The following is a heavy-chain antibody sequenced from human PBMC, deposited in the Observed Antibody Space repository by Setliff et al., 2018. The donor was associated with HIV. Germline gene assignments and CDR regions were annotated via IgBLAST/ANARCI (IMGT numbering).Heavy chain of an antibody. D-gene: IGHD4-17*01. V-gene: IGHV4-39*07. CDR2: IYYSGGT. J-gene: IGHJ4*02. CDR3: ARDGPQTYGDYERYYFDY. CDR1: GDPMSSTSYY. Sequence: SETLSLTCTVSGDPMSSTSYYWGWIRQSPGKGLEWIGSIYYSGGTQYNPSLKSRVTISVDTSKNQFSLKLSSVTAADTAVYYCARDGPQTYGDYERYYFDYWGQGTLVTVSS.